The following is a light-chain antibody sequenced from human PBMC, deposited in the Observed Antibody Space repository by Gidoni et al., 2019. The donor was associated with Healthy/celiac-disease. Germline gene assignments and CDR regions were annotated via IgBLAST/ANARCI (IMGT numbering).Light chain of an antibody. J-gene: IGKJ2*01. CDR3: QQDYSTPYT. V-gene: IGKV1-39*01. CDR2: AAS. CDR1: QGISSY. Sequence: IQMTQSPSSLSASAGDRVTITCRASQGISSYLDWYQQKPGKAPKLLIYAASSLQSGVPSRFSGSGSGTDFTLTISSLQAEDFATYYCQQDYSTPYTFGQGTKLEIK.